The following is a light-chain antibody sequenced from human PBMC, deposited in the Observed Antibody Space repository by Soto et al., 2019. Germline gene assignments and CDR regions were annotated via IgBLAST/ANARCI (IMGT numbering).Light chain of an antibody. CDR2: GAS. Sequence: EIVMTQSPATLSVSPGERATLSCRASQSVSSTLAWYQQKPGQAPRLLIYGASTRATGIPARFSGSGSGTEFTRTISSLQSEDCAVYYCQQYKKWPPGTFGQGTKLESK. CDR1: QSVSST. J-gene: IGKJ2*01. CDR3: QQYKKWPPGT. V-gene: IGKV3-15*01.